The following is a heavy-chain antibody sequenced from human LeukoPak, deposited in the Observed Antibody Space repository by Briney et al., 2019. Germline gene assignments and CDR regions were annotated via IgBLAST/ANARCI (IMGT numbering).Heavy chain of an antibody. D-gene: IGHD3-22*01. CDR3: ATVGASTAYYSFDY. Sequence: GGSLRLSCAASGFTVSSNYMSWVRQAPGKGLEWVSVIYSGGSTYYADSVKGRFTISRDNAKNSLYLQMNSLRAEDTAVYYCATVGASTAYYSFDYWGQGTLVTVSS. CDR2: IYSGGST. CDR1: GFTVSSNY. V-gene: IGHV3-53*01. J-gene: IGHJ4*02.